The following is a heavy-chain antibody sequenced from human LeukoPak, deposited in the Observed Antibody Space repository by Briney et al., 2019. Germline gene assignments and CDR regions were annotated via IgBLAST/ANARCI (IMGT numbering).Heavy chain of an antibody. D-gene: IGHD2-15*01. CDR2: INSDGSST. V-gene: IGHV3-74*01. J-gene: IGHJ5*02. CDR1: GFTFSSYW. Sequence: PGGSLRLSCAASGFTFSSYWMHWVRQAPGKGLVWVSRINSDGSSTSYADSVKGRFTISRDNSKNTLYLQMNSLRAEDTAVYYCAKDRVSVVTNHNWFDPWGQGTLVTVSS. CDR3: AKDRVSVVTNHNWFDP.